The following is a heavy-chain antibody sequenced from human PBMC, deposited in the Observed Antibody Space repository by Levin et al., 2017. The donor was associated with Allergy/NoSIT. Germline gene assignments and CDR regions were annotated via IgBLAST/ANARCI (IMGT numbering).Heavy chain of an antibody. D-gene: IGHD3-10*01. CDR2: INSDGSTT. J-gene: IGHJ4*02. CDR3: GRDLSPHGSGPDY. CDR1: GFTFNSYW. V-gene: IGHV3-74*01. Sequence: GESLKISCAASGFTFNSYWMHWVRQAPGNGLVWVSRINSDGSTTSYADSVKGRFTISRDNAKNTLYLQMNSLRAEDTAVYYCGRDLSPHGSGPDYWGQGTLVTVSS.